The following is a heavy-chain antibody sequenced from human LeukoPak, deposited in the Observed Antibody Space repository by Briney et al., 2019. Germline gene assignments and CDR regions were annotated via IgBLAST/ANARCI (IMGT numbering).Heavy chain of an antibody. Sequence: PSETLSLTCTVSGDSISSGDYYWSWIRQPAGKGLEWIGRISSSGSTNYHPSLKSRVTISVDTSKNQFSLKLSSVTAADTAVYFCARGPYSYDSSGAFDIWGQGTMVTVSS. CDR2: ISSSGST. J-gene: IGHJ3*02. D-gene: IGHD3-22*01. CDR1: GDSISSGDYY. CDR3: ARGPYSYDSSGAFDI. V-gene: IGHV4-61*02.